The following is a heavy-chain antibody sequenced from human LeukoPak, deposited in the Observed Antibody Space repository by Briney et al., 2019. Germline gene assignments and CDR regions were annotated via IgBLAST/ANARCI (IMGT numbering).Heavy chain of an antibody. CDR3: AREVHSGWDNWYFDL. CDR1: GFTFSSYG. D-gene: IGHD5-12*01. CDR2: ISYDGSNK. J-gene: IGHJ2*01. V-gene: IGHV3-30*03. Sequence: GRSLRLSCAASGFTFSSYGMHWVRQAPGKGLEWVAVISYDGSNKYYADSVKGRFTITRDNSKNTLYLQMNSLRAEDTAVYYCAREVHSGWDNWYFDLWGRGTLVTVSS.